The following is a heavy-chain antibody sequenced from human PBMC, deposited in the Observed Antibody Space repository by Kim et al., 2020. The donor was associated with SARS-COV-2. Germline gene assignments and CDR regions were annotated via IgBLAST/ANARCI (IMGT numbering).Heavy chain of an antibody. J-gene: IGHJ6*02. CDR3: ARGRVAATVPGGMNG. V-gene: IGHV3-74*01. CDR1: GFTFSSYW. D-gene: IGHD6-13*01. Sequence: GGSLRLSCAASGFTFSSYWMHWVRQAPGKGLVWVSRINNDGSSTNYADSVKGRLTISRDNAKNTLYLQMNSLRTEDTAVYYCARGRVAATVPGGMNGWGQGTKVPVSS. CDR2: INNDGSST.